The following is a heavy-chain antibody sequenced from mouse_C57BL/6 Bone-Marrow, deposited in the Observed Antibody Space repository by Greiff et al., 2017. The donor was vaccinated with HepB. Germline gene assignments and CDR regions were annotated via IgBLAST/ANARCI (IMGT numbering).Heavy chain of an antibody. V-gene: IGHV1-74*01. CDR2: IHPSDGDT. J-gene: IGHJ1*03. CDR3: AISGGWLLTWYFDV. Sequence: QVQLQQPGAELVKPGASVKVSCKASGYTFTSYWMHWVKQRPGQGLERIGRIHPSDGDTNYNQKFKGKATLTVDKSSSTAYMPLSSLTSEDSAVYYCAISGGWLLTWYFDVWGTGTTVTVSS. CDR1: GYTFTSYW. D-gene: IGHD2-3*01.